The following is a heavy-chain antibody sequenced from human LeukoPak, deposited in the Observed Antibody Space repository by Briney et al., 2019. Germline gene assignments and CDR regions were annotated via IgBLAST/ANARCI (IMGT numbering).Heavy chain of an antibody. Sequence: SETLSLTCTVSGGSISSYYWSLLRQPPGKGLEWIGFIYYGGSTHYKSSLKSRVTISVDTSKNQFSLRLSSVTAADTAVYYCARHSGSSPHYFDYWGQGTLVTVSS. V-gene: IGHV4-59*08. D-gene: IGHD1-26*01. CDR1: GGSISSYY. CDR3: ARHSGSSPHYFDY. J-gene: IGHJ4*02. CDR2: IYYGGST.